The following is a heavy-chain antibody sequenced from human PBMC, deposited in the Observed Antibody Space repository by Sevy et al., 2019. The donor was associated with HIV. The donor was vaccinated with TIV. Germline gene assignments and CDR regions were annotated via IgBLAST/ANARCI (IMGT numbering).Heavy chain of an antibody. D-gene: IGHD1-20*01. CDR2: IFSSGNT. J-gene: IGHJ5*01. CDR3: ARGHNWNHVHWLDS. CDR1: GASVSRDNYS. Sequence: SETLSLSCSVSGASVSRDNYSWTWIRQPPGRGLEWIGYIFSSGNTHYNSSVSSRVTISLDTAKNHFSLNLRSVTAADTAFYYCARGHNWNHVHWLDSWGQGILVTVSS. V-gene: IGHV4-61*03.